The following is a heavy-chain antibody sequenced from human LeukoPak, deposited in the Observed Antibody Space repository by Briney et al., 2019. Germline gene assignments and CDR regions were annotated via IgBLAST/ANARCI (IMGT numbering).Heavy chain of an antibody. V-gene: IGHV4-38-2*02. J-gene: IGHJ3*02. CDR1: GYSISSGYY. CDR2: IYHSGST. CDR3: ARTARAVVPAARGAFDI. Sequence: PSETLSLTCTVSGYSISSGYYWGWIRQPPGKGLEWIGSIYHSGSTYYNPSLKGRVTISVDTSKNQFSLKLSSVTAADTAVYYCARTARAVVPAARGAFDIWGQGTMVTVSS. D-gene: IGHD2-2*01.